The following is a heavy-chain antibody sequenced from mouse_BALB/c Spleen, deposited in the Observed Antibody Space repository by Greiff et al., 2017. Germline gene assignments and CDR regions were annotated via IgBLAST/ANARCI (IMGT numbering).Heavy chain of an antibody. V-gene: IGHV1-62-2*01. D-gene: IGHD2-3*01. CDR1: GYTFTEYI. J-gene: IGHJ2*01. CDR3: ARHEADGYPDY. CDR2: FYPGSGSL. Sequence: VQRVESGAELVKPGASVKLSCKASGYTFTEYIIHWVKQRSGQGLAWIGWFYPGSGSLKYNEKFKDKATLTADKSSSTVYMELSRLTSEDSAVYFCARHEADGYPDYWGQGTTLTVSS.